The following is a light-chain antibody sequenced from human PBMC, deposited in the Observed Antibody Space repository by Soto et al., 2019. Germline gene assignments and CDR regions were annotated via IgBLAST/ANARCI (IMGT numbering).Light chain of an antibody. CDR3: QQYNSYPIT. V-gene: IGKV1-12*01. CDR2: AAS. CDR1: QGTSSW. J-gene: IGKJ5*01. Sequence: DIQMTQSPSSVSASVGDRVTITCRASQGTSSWLAWYQQRPGKAPKLLIFAASSLQSGVPSRFSGSESGTEFTLTISSLQPEDFATYYCQQYNSYPITFGQGTRLEIK.